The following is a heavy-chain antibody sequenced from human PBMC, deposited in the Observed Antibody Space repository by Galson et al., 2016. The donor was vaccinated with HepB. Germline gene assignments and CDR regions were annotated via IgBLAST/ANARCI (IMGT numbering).Heavy chain of an antibody. Sequence: SLRLSCAVSGLTFSRFWMSWVRQAPGQGPEWVASINEDGTEKYHVDYATGRFTISRDNAKNAFYLQMNSLRDEDTAVYFCARGHHALEVWGQGTAVRVSS. CDR1: GLTFSRFW. CDR2: INEDGTEK. V-gene: IGHV3-7*01. D-gene: IGHD1-14*01. CDR3: ARGHHALEV. J-gene: IGHJ6*02.